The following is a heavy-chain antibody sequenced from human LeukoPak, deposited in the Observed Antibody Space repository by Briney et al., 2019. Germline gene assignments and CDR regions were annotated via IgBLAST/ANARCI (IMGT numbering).Heavy chain of an antibody. CDR2: IYYSGST. Sequence: SETLSLTCTVSGGSISSYYSTWIRLPPRKGLGWISNIYYSGSTTYNPSLKSRATTSVDTSKNPFSLKLSSVTAADTAVYYCARGVSYYDSSGYYNEYFQHWGQGTLVTVSS. D-gene: IGHD3-22*01. J-gene: IGHJ1*01. CDR1: GGSISSYY. CDR3: ARGVSYYDSSGYYNEYFQH. V-gene: IGHV4-59*08.